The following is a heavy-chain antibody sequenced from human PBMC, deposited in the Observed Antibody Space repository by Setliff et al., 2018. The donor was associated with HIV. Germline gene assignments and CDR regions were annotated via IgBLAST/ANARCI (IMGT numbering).Heavy chain of an antibody. CDR2: INAGNGNT. V-gene: IGHV1-3*01. J-gene: IGHJ4*02. Sequence: ASVKVSCKASGYTFTSYAIHWVRQAPGQRLEWMGWINAGNGNTKYSQEFQGRVTIARDTSASTAYMELRGLRSDDTAVYYCARDPRYTSVWFRNGGVDFWGQGTLVTVSS. CDR1: GYTFTSYA. D-gene: IGHD6-19*01. CDR3: ARDPRYTSVWFRNGGVDF.